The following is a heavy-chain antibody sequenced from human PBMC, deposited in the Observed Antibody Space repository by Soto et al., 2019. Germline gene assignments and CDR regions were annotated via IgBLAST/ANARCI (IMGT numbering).Heavy chain of an antibody. CDR3: ARGGGWVGEASFDS. CDR2: INAGNGRE. D-gene: IGHD3-10*01. CDR1: GYTFTSYT. V-gene: IGHV1-3*01. Sequence: QVQLEQSGAEVKKPGASVKVSCKTSGYTFTSYTLHWVRQAPGQGLEWMGWINAGNGREKYSQRFQDGVGLSTDKSAPTAYMKLRSPRSENPAVYYCARGGGWVGEASFDSWGQGTQVTVSS. J-gene: IGHJ4*02.